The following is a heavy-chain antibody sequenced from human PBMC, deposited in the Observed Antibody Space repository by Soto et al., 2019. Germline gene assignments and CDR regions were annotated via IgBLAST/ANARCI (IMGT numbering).Heavy chain of an antibody. Sequence: SQTLALTCAISGDGGSSNSAAWNWIRQSPSRGLEWLGRTYYRSKWYNDYAVSVKSRITVNPDTSKNQFSLQLNSVTPEDTAVYYCARSFYCSGGSCYPEGYYYYYYMDVWGKGTTVTVSS. J-gene: IGHJ6*03. CDR1: GDGGSSNSAA. V-gene: IGHV6-1*01. CDR3: ARSFYCSGGSCYPEGYYYYYYMDV. D-gene: IGHD2-15*01. CDR2: TYYRSKWYN.